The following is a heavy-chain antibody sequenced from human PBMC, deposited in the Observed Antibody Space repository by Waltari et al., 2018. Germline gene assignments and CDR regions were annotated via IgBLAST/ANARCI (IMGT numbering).Heavy chain of an antibody. D-gene: IGHD1-1*01. J-gene: IGHJ4*02. V-gene: IGHV1-2*02. CDR2: INPDSGAT. Sequence: QVQLVQAGAEVMKPGAPVKVSCKPSGYTFTDYYSHWLRQAPGQGLEWMGWINPDSGATSHAQKFQGRVTMTRNTSISTVYVEVSGLRSDDTAVYYCARGPDTGAFDYWGQGTLVAVSS. CDR3: ARGPDTGAFDY. CDR1: GYTFTDYY.